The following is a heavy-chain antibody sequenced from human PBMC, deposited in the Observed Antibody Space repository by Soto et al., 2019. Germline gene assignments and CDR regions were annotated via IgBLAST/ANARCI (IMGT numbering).Heavy chain of an antibody. D-gene: IGHD5-18*01. V-gene: IGHV3-48*01. CDR2: ISSSSSTI. CDR1: GFTFSSYS. Sequence: GGSLRLSCAASGFTFSSYSMNWVRQAPGKGLEWVSYISSSSSTIYYADSVKGRFTISRDNAKNSLYLQMNSLRAEDTAVYYCARDQPGYSYGYGLDYWGQGTLVTVSS. J-gene: IGHJ4*02. CDR3: ARDQPGYSYGYGLDY.